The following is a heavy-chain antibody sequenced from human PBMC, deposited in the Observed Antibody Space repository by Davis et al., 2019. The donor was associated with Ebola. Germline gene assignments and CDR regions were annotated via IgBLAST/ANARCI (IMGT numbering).Heavy chain of an antibody. J-gene: IGHJ4*02. CDR1: GFSFSASA. Sequence: PGGSLRLSCAASGFSFSASAMHWVRQASGRGLEWVGRIRSKGNSYATTYAASVKGRFTISRDDSKNTAYLQMNSLKMDDTAVYYCTNRKNEYWGQGTLVTVSS. V-gene: IGHV3-73*01. CDR2: IRSKGNSYAT. CDR3: TNRKNEY.